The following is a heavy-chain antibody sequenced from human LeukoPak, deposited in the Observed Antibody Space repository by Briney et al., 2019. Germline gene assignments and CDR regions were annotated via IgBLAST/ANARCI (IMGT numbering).Heavy chain of an antibody. CDR3: ARGRPHGNDY. Sequence: GGSLRLSCAASGFTFSSYWMNRVRQAPGKGLVWVSRIASDGSSTTYADSVKGRFSISRDNAKNTLYLQMNSLRVEDTAVYYCARGRPHGNDYWGQGTPVTVSS. CDR1: GFTFSSYW. CDR2: IASDGSST. V-gene: IGHV3-74*01. D-gene: IGHD4-23*01. J-gene: IGHJ4*02.